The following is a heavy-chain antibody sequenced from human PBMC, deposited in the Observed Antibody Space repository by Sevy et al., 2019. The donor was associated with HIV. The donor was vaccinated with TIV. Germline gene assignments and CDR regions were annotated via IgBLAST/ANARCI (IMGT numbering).Heavy chain of an antibody. D-gene: IGHD5-18*01. V-gene: IGHV3-43*01. J-gene: IGHJ4*02. CDR2: ISWDGGST. CDR3: AKDKERGYSYGGGFDY. CDR1: GFTFDDYT. Sequence: GSLRLSCAASGFTFDDYTMHWVRQAPGKGLEWVSLISWDGGSTYYADSVKGRFTISRDNSKNSLYLQMNSLRTEDTALYYCAKDKERGYSYGGGFDYWGQGTLVTVSS.